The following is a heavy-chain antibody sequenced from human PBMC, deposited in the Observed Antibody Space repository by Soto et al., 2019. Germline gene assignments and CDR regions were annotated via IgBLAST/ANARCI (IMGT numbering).Heavy chain of an antibody. J-gene: IGHJ4*02. CDR2: IIPIFGTA. Sequence: QVQLVQSGAEVKKPGSSVKVSCKASGGTFSSYAISWVRQAPGQGLEWMGGIIPIFGTANYAQKFQERVTITRDMSTSTAYMELSSLRSEDTAVYYCAADNRGGSHFDYWGQGTLVTVSS. CDR3: AADNRGGSHFDY. D-gene: IGHD2-15*01. V-gene: IGHV1-69*06. CDR1: GGTFSSYA.